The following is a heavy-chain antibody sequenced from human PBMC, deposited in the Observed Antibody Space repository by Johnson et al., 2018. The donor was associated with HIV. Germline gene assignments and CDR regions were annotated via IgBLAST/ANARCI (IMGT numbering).Heavy chain of an antibody. CDR2: ITWNSGEI. CDR3: DSSGYFAFDI. J-gene: IGHJ3*02. Sequence: VQLVESGGGVVQPGRSLRLSCVASGFTFDDYAMHWVRQAPGRGLEWVSGITWNSGEIDYADSVEGRFTISRDNTKNTLYLQMNSLRVEDTAVDYYDSSGYFAFDIWGQGTMVTVSS. V-gene: IGHV3-9*01. D-gene: IGHD3-22*01. CDR1: GFTFDDYA.